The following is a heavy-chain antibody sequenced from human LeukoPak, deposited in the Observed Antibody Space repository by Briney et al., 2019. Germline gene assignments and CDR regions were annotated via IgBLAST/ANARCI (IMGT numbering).Heavy chain of an antibody. V-gene: IGHV1-2*02. CDR2: INPNSGGT. J-gene: IGHJ4*02. CDR3: ARDFKPGRIGIAVASGREGFDY. D-gene: IGHD6-19*01. CDR1: GYTFTGYY. Sequence: ASVKVSCKASGYTFTGYYMHWVRQAPGQGLEWMGWINPNSGGTNYAQKFQGRVTMTRDTSISTAYMELSRLRSDDTAVYYCARDFKPGRIGIAVASGREGFDYWGQGTLVTVSS.